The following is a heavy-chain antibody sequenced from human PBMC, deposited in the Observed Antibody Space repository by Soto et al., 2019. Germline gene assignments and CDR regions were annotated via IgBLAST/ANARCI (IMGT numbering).Heavy chain of an antibody. Sequence: EVQLVESGGGLVQPGGSLRLSCVASGFTFSSDWMHWVRQAPGKGLVWVSRINRDGSSRSSGDSVKGRFPISRDNAKNTLYLQMNSLRAEDTAVYYCARGVAGAGGSYGMDVWGQGTTLTVSS. J-gene: IGHJ6*02. CDR1: GFTFSSDW. CDR3: ARGVAGAGGSYGMDV. CDR2: INRDGSSR. V-gene: IGHV3-74*01. D-gene: IGHD6-13*01.